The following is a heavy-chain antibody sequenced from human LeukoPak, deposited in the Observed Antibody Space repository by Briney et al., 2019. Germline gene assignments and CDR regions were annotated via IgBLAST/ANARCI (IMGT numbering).Heavy chain of an antibody. V-gene: IGHV3-15*01. D-gene: IGHD2-21*01. Sequence: SGGSLRLSCAASGITFSRFWMSWVRQAPGKGLEWVGRIRSKIDGGATDYAAPVKGRFTISRDDSKNTLYLQINSLKIEDTAMYYCYTSITDYWGQGTLVTVSS. CDR3: YTSITDY. CDR1: GITFSRFW. J-gene: IGHJ4*02. CDR2: IRSKIDGGAT.